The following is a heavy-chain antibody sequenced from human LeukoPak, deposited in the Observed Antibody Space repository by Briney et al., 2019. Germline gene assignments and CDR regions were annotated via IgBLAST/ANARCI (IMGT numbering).Heavy chain of an antibody. J-gene: IGHJ4*02. CDR2: ISYDGSDK. V-gene: IGHV3-30*14. Sequence: GGSLRLSCAASGFTFSSYAMYWVRQAPGKGLEWVAVISYDGSDKFYADSVKGRFTISRDNSKNTLYLQMNSLRADDTGVYYCARGGYSGYDFVYWGQGTLVTVSS. CDR1: GFTFSSYA. CDR3: ARGGYSGYDFVY. D-gene: IGHD5-12*01.